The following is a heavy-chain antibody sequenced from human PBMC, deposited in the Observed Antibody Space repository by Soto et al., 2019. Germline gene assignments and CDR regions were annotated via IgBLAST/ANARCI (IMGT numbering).Heavy chain of an antibody. CDR2: ISAYNGNT. D-gene: IGHD3-9*01. CDR1: GYTFTSYG. CDR3: ARDRMGMSISNTLYYMDV. V-gene: IGHV1-18*01. Sequence: ASVKVSCKASGYTFTSYGISWVRQAPGQGLEWMGWISAYNGNTNYAQKLQGRVTMTTDTSTSTAYMELRSLRSDDTAVYYCARDRMGMSISNTLYYMDVWGKGTTVTVSS. J-gene: IGHJ6*03.